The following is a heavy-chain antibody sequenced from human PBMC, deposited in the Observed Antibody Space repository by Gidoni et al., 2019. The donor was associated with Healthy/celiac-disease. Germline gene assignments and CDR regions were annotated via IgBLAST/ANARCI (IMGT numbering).Heavy chain of an antibody. CDR3: ARADYGGNLPLGNF. V-gene: IGHV1-46*01. CDR1: GYTFTSYY. Sequence: QVQLVQSGAEVKKPGASVKVSCKASGYTFTSYYLYWVRQAPGQGLEWMGIINPSGGTTSYAQKFQGRVTMTRDTSTSTVYMELSSLTSQDTAVYYCARADYGGNLPLGNFWGQGTTVTVSS. D-gene: IGHD4-17*01. J-gene: IGHJ6*02. CDR2: INPSGGTT.